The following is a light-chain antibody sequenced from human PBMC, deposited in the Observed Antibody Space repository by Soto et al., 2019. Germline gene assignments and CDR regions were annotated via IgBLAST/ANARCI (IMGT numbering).Light chain of an antibody. V-gene: IGKV3-11*01. CDR3: QHRYNWSFT. CDR2: DAS. Sequence: EIVLTQSPATLSLSPGERATLSCRASQSVTSYLVWYQQKPGQAPRLLIYDASNRATGIPARFTGSGSGTDFTLTISSLEPEHFAVYYCQHRYNWSFTFGQGTRLEIK. J-gene: IGKJ5*01. CDR1: QSVTSY.